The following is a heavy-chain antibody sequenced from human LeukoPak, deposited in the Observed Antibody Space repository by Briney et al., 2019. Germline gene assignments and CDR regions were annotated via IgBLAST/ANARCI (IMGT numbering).Heavy chain of an antibody. CDR1: GFTVSSNY. D-gene: IGHD6-6*01. Sequence: GGSLRLSCAASGFTVSSNYMSWVRQAPGKGLEWVSAISGSGGSTYYADSVKGRFTISRDNSKNTLYLQMNSLRAEDTAVYYCAKGQSIAADHDAFDIWGQGTMVTVSS. CDR3: AKGQSIAADHDAFDI. J-gene: IGHJ3*02. V-gene: IGHV3-23*01. CDR2: ISGSGGST.